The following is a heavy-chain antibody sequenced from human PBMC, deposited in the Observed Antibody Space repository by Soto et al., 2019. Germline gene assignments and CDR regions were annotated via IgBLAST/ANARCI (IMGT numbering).Heavy chain of an antibody. V-gene: IGHV4-38-2*02. Sequence: ASETLSLTCTVSGYSIRNGYYWGWIRQPPGKGLEWIGTIYHSGSTYYNPSLKSRVTISVDASENHFSLKLSSVPAADTAVYYCARVGPYCGGDCYSPPPWGQGTLVTVSS. J-gene: IGHJ5*02. CDR1: GYSIRNGYY. CDR2: IYHSGST. D-gene: IGHD2-21*02. CDR3: ARVGPYCGGDCYSPPP.